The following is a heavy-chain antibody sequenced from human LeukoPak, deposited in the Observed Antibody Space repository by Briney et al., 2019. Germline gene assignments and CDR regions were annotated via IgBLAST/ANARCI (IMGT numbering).Heavy chain of an antibody. CDR1: GGSISSGGYY. CDR3: ARQYRATRGDFDY. V-gene: IGHV4-30-2*03. J-gene: IGHJ4*02. CDR2: IYHSGST. D-gene: IGHD1-26*01. Sequence: SETLSLTCTVSGGSISSGGYYWSWIRQPPGKDLEWIGYIYHSGSTYYNPSLKSRVTISVDTSKNQFSLKLSSVTAADTAVYYCARQYRATRGDFDYWGQGTLVTVSS.